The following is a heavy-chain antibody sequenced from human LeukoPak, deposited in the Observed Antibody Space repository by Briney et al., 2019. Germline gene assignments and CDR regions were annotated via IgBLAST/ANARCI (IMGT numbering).Heavy chain of an antibody. CDR1: GGSFSGYY. Sequence: PSETLSLTCAVYGGSFSGYYWSWIRQPPGKGLEWIGEINHSGSTNYNPSLKSRVTISVDTSKNQFSLKLSSVTAADTAVYYCARRSLTGYLRPRYFDYWGQGTLVTVSS. CDR2: INHSGST. V-gene: IGHV4-34*01. CDR3: ARRSLTGYLRPRYFDY. J-gene: IGHJ4*02. D-gene: IGHD3-9*01.